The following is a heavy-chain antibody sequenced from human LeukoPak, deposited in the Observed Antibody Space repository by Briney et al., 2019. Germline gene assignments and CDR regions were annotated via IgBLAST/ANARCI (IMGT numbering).Heavy chain of an antibody. J-gene: IGHJ5*02. V-gene: IGHV3-30*02. D-gene: IGHD3-3*01. CDR2: IRYDGSNK. CDR3: AKGPRITIFGGSGENWFDP. CDR1: GFTFSSYG. Sequence: GGSLRLSCAASGFTFSSYGLHWVRQAPGKGLEWVAFIRYDGSNKYYADSVKGRFTISRDNSKNTLYLQMNSLRAEDTAVYYCAKGPRITIFGGSGENWFDPWGQGTLVTVSS.